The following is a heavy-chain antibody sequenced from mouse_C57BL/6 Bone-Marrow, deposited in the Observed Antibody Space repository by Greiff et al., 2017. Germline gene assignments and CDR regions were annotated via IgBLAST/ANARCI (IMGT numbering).Heavy chain of an antibody. CDR2: IDPSDSYT. D-gene: IGHD2-4*01. V-gene: IGHV1-50*01. CDR3: ARTYYDYDDDY. Sequence: VQLQQPGAELVKPGASVKLSCKASGYTFTSYWMRWVKQRPGQGLEWIGEIDPSDSYTNYNQKFKGKATLTVDTSSSTAYMQLSSLTSEDSAVHYCARTYYDYDDDYWGQGTTLTVSS. J-gene: IGHJ2*01. CDR1: GYTFTSYW.